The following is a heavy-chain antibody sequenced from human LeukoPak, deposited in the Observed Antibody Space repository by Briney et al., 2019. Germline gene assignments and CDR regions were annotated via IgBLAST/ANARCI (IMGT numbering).Heavy chain of an antibody. CDR3: ARRLARRGYGDYCDY. J-gene: IGHJ4*02. CDR1: GGSISGYY. Sequence: SETLSLTCTVSGGSISGYYWSWIRQPPGKGPEWIGYIYHSGSTNYNPSLKSRVTISVDTSKNQFSLELSSVTAADTAVYYCARRLARRGYGDYCDYWGQGTLVTVSS. V-gene: IGHV4-59*08. CDR2: IYHSGST. D-gene: IGHD4-17*01.